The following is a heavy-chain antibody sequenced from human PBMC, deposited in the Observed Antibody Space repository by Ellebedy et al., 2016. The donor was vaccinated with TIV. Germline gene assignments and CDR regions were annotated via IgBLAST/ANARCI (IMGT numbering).Heavy chain of an antibody. CDR2: IRGYNGDT. V-gene: IGHV1-18*01. CDR1: GYSFTSYG. CDR3: ARGYHYGADY. J-gene: IGHJ4*02. Sequence: ASVKVSXKASGYSFTSYGISWVRQAPGQGLEWMGWIRGYNGDTNYAQKIQGRVTMTIDTSTSTAYMELRSPTSDDTAVYYCARGYHYGADYWGQGTLVSVSS. D-gene: IGHD3-16*01.